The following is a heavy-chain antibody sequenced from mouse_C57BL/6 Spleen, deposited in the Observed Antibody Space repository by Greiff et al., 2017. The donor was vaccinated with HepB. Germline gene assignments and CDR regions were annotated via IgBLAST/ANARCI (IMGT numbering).Heavy chain of an antibody. V-gene: IGHV8-8*01. CDR2: IWWDDDK. CDR1: GFSLSTFGMG. J-gene: IGHJ3*01. D-gene: IGHD1-1*01. Sequence: QVTLKESGPGILQPSQTLSLTCSFSGFSLSTFGMGVGWIRQPSGKGLEWLAHIWWDDDKYYNPALKSRLTISKDTSKNQVFLKIANVDTADTATYYCARIVRDYYGSSDGWFAYWGQGTLVTVSA. CDR3: ARIVRDYYGSSDGWFAY.